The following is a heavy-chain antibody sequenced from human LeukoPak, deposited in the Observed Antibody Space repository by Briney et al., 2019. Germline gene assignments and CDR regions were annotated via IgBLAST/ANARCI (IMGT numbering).Heavy chain of an antibody. D-gene: IGHD4-11*01. Sequence: SQTLSLTCTVSGGSISSGGYYWSWIRQPPGKGLEWIGYIYHSGSTYYNPSLKSRVTISVDRSKNQFSLKLSSVTAADTAVYYCARDSSSNYVGIDYWGQGTLVTVSS. CDR3: ARDSSSNYVGIDY. V-gene: IGHV4-30-2*01. J-gene: IGHJ4*02. CDR1: GGSISSGGYY. CDR2: IYHSGST.